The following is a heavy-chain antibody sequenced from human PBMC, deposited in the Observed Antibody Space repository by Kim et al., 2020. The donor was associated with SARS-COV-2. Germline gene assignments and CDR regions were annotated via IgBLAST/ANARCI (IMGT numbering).Heavy chain of an antibody. CDR3: AKGTVGDSGRI. V-gene: IGHV3-23*01. J-gene: IGHJ4*02. CDR1: GFIFRNYA. Sequence: GGSLRLSCAASGFIFRNYAMNWVRQAPGKGPEWVSGISDGGSTTYYADSVKGRFTISRDNSKNTLSLQMNSLRAEDTAVYYCAKGTVGDSGRIWGQGTLV. D-gene: IGHD3-16*01. CDR2: ISDGGSTT.